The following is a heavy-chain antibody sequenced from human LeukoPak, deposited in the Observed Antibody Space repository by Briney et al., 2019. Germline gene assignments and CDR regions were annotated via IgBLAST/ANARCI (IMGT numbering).Heavy chain of an antibody. CDR1: GYTFTSYY. J-gene: IGHJ3*02. CDR2: INPSGGST. CDR3: ARGPAEVSDAFDI. V-gene: IGHV1-46*01. Sequence: ASVTVSCKASGYTFTSYYMHWVRQAPGQGLEWMGIINPSGGSTIYAQKFQGRVTITRDMSTSTVYMELSSLRSEDTAVYYCARGPAEVSDAFDIWGQGTMVTVSS. D-gene: IGHD6-25*01.